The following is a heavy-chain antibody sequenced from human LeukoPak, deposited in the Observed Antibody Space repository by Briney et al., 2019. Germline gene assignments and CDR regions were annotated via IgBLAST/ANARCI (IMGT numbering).Heavy chain of an antibody. Sequence: GGSLRLSCAASGFTFSSYAMHWVRQAPGKGLEWVAVISYDGSNKYYADSVKGRFTISRDNAKNSLYLQMNSLRAEDTAVYYCARLDVGAFDIWGQGTMVTVSS. CDR2: ISYDGSNK. CDR1: GFTFSSYA. CDR3: ARLDVGAFDI. D-gene: IGHD3-16*01. V-gene: IGHV3-30-3*01. J-gene: IGHJ3*02.